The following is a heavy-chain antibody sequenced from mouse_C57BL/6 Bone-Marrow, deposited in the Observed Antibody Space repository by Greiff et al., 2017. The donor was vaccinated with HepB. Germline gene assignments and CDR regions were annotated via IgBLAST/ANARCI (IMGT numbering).Heavy chain of an antibody. D-gene: IGHD1-1*01. CDR3: ARSEKFYYGSSYVDYYAMDY. V-gene: IGHV1-19*01. CDR2: INPYNGGT. CDR1: GYTFTDYY. Sequence: EVQLQQSGPVLVKPGASVKMSCKASGYTFTDYYMNWVKQSHGKSLEWIGVINPYNGGTSYNQKFKGKATLTVDKSSSTAYMELNSLTSEDSAVYYCARSEKFYYGSSYVDYYAMDYWGQGTSVTVSS. J-gene: IGHJ4*01.